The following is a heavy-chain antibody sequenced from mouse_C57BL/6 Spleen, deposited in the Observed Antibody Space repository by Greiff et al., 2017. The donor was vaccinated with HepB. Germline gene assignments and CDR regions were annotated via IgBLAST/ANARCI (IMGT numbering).Heavy chain of an antibody. CDR3: ARWLSGDWYFDV. J-gene: IGHJ1*03. D-gene: IGHD2-2*01. CDR2: IYPGSGST. CDR1: GYTFTSYW. V-gene: IGHV1-55*01. Sequence: QVQLQQPGAELVKPGASVKMSCKASGYTFTSYWITWVKQRPGQGLEWIGDIYPGSGSTNYNEKFKSKATLTVDTSSSTAYMQLSSLTSEDSAVYYCARWLSGDWYFDVWGTGTTVTVSS.